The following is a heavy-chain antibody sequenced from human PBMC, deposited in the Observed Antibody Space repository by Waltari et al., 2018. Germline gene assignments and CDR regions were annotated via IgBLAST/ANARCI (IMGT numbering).Heavy chain of an antibody. CDR3: AKDHGIAY. D-gene: IGHD2-21*01. CDR1: GPTFSTFA. Sequence: QLLESGGDLVQPGGSLRLSCSDSGPTFSTFAMSWVRQAPGKGLEWVSGISNSGRDTYYADSVKGRFTISRDNSKKTLYLQMKSLRVEDTAVYYCAKDHGIAYWGRGTLVSVSA. CDR2: ISNSGRDT. J-gene: IGHJ4*02. V-gene: IGHV3-23*01.